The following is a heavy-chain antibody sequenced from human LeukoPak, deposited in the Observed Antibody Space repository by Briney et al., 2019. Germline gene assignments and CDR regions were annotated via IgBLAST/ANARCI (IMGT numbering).Heavy chain of an antibody. CDR2: IIPIFGTS. D-gene: IGHD3-10*01. CDR3: ARDFDYYGSGSYP. CDR1: GDTFNNYA. V-gene: IGHV1-69*05. Sequence: ASVKVSCKASGDTFNNYAISWVRQAPGQGLEGMGGIIPIFGTSNYAQKLQGRVTMTTDTSTSTAYMELRSLRSDDTAVYYCARDFDYYGSGSYPWGQGTLVTVSS. J-gene: IGHJ5*02.